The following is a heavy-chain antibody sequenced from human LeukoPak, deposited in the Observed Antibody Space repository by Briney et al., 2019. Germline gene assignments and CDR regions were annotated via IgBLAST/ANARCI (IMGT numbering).Heavy chain of an antibody. V-gene: IGHV3-30*03. Sequence: PGRSLRLSCAASGFTFSNYGMHWVRQAPGKGLEWVAVISYDGSNKYYTDSVKGRFTISRDNAKNSLYLQMNSLRAEDTAVYYCARDRRDSSGWYYYYYGMDVWGQGTTVTVSS. CDR3: ARDRRDSSGWYYYYYGMDV. J-gene: IGHJ6*02. CDR2: ISYDGSNK. CDR1: GFTFSNYG. D-gene: IGHD6-19*01.